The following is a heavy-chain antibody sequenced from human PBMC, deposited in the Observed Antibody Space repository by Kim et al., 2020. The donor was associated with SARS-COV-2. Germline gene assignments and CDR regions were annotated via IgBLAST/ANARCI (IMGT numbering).Heavy chain of an antibody. CDR3: VKDRSSAAFADAYDI. CDR2: ISGSGGNT. J-gene: IGHJ3*02. Sequence: GGSLRLSCTASGFIFNSHVMGWVRQAAGKGLEWVSAISGSGGNTYYADSVEGRFTISRDNSKNTLYLQMHSLRAEDTAIYYCVKDRSSAAFADAYDIWGQGTMVTVSS. V-gene: IGHV3-23*01. D-gene: IGHD2-15*01. CDR1: GFIFNSHV.